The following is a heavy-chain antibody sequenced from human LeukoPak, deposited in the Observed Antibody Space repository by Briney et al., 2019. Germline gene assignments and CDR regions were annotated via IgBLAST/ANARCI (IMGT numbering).Heavy chain of an antibody. CDR3: GRGGYTSSWYWVD. Sequence: GGSLRLSCAASGFIFTNTWMTWVRQAPGNGLEWVANIKQDGSDTYYVDSVKGRFTVSRDNAKNSVFLQMNNLRVDDTAVYYCGRGGYTSSWYWVDWGQGTLVTVSS. D-gene: IGHD6-13*01. CDR2: IKQDGSDT. J-gene: IGHJ4*02. V-gene: IGHV3-7*01. CDR1: GFIFTNTW.